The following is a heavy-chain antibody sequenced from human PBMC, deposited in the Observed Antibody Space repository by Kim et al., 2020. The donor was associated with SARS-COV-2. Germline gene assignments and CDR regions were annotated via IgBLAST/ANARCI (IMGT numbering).Heavy chain of an antibody. D-gene: IGHD2-15*01. CDR1: GFTFSSYA. J-gene: IGHJ6*02. V-gene: IGHV3-30*04. CDR2: ISYDGSNK. Sequence: GGSLRLSCAASGFTFSSYAMHGVRQAPVKWLEWVAVISYDGSNKYYADSVKGRFTISRDNSKNTLYLQMNSLRAEDTAVYYCARDEDIVVVVAATEKFSRYYGMDVWGQGTTVTGSS. CDR3: ARDEDIVVVVAATEKFSRYYGMDV.